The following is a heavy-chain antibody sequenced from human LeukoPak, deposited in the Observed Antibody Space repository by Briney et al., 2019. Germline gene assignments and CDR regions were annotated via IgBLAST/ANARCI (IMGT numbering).Heavy chain of an antibody. J-gene: IGHJ4*02. CDR1: GGSISSSSYY. Sequence: SETLSLTCTVSGGSISSSSYYWGWIRQPPGKGLEWIGSIYYSGSTYYNPSLKSRVTISVDTSKNQFSLKLSSVTAADTAVYYCARRQIAVAGGGIDYWGQGTLVTVSS. CDR3: ARRQIAVAGGGIDY. CDR2: IYYSGST. D-gene: IGHD6-19*01. V-gene: IGHV4-39*01.